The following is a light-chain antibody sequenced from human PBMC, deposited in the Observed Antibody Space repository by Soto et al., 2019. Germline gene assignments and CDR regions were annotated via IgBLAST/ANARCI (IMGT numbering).Light chain of an antibody. J-gene: IGKJ2*01. CDR3: QQYGSSPPYT. V-gene: IGKV3-20*01. CDR2: GAS. CDR1: QSVSSSY. Sequence: EIVLTQSPGTLSLSPGERATLSCRASQSVSSSYLAWYQQKPGQAPRLLIYGASSRATGIPDRFSGSGSGTDFTLAISRLEPEHFSVYYCQQYGSSPPYTVGQGTKLQIK.